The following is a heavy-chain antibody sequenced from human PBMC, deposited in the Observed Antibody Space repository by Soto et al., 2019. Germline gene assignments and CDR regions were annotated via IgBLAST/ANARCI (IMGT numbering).Heavy chain of an antibody. Sequence: XSVKLSCEASGYAFTSSGIGWVRQAPGQGLEWMGWISAYNGNTNYAQKLQGRVTMTTDTSTSTAYMELRSLRSDDTAVYYCARVPLLGSGLDLWGRGTLVTVSS. V-gene: IGHV1-18*01. CDR1: GYAFTSSG. D-gene: IGHD6-19*01. CDR3: ARVPLLGSGLDL. J-gene: IGHJ2*01. CDR2: ISAYNGNT.